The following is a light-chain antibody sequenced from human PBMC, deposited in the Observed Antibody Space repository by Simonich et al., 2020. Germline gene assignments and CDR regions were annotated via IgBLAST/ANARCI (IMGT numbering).Light chain of an antibody. J-gene: IGKJ3*01. CDR1: QAISSA. V-gene: IGKV1-13*02. CDR2: DAA. Sequence: AIQLTQSPSSLSASVGDRVTITRRASQAISSALAWYQQKPGKAPKLLIYDAASLESGGPSRFSGSGSGTDFTLTISSLQPEDFATYYCQQFNSYPRTFGPGTKVDIK. CDR3: QQFNSYPRT.